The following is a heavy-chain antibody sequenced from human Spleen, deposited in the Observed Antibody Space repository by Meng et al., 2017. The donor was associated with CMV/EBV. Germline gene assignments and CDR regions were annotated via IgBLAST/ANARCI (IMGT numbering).Heavy chain of an antibody. CDR2: IYFNGST. Sequence: SETLSLTCTVTGGSISTYYWTWVRQPPGKGLDWIGCIYFNGSTNYNPSLKSRVTISLDTSKNQFSLKLSSVTAADTAVYYCARVGSVGVYYFDYWGQGTLVTVSS. J-gene: IGHJ4*02. CDR3: ARVGSVGVYYFDY. D-gene: IGHD3-10*01. CDR1: GGSISTYY. V-gene: IGHV4-59*12.